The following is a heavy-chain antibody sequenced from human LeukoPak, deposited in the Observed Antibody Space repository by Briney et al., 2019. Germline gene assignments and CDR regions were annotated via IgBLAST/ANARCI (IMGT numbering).Heavy chain of an antibody. CDR3: ARIPPLQSFGEFPDS. CDR2: IYYSGTT. V-gene: IGHV4-39*07. CDR1: RGSIISSTYY. J-gene: IGHJ4*02. D-gene: IGHD3-10*01. Sequence: SETLSLTCTVSRGSIISSTYYWGWIRQPPGKGLEWIGAIYYSGTTYYTPSLKSRLTISVDTSKNQFSLKLSSVTAADTAIYYCARIPPLQSFGEFPDSWGQGTLVTVSS.